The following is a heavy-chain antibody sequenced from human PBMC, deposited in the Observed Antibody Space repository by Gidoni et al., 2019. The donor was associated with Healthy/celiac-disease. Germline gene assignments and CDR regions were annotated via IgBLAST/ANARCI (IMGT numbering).Heavy chain of an antibody. D-gene: IGHD3-10*01. CDR3: ANNFYAGAAFDI. J-gene: IGHJ3*02. CDR2: ISGSGGST. Sequence: EVQLLESGGGLVQPGGSLRLSCAASGFTFSSYAMSWVRQAPGKGLEWGSAISGSGGSTYYADSVKGRFTISRDNSKNTLYLQMNSLRAEDTAVYYCANNFYAGAAFDIWGQGTMVTVSS. CDR1: GFTFSSYA. V-gene: IGHV3-23*01.